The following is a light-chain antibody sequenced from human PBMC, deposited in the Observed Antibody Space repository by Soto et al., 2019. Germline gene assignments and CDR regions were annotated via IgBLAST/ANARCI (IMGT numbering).Light chain of an antibody. J-gene: IGKJ5*01. V-gene: IGKV3-20*01. CDR3: QQYGSSPIT. CDR1: QSVSSSY. Sequence: EIVLTQSPGTLSLSPGDRATLSCRASQSVSSSYLAWYQQKPGQAPRLVIYGASSRATGIPDRFSGSGSGTDLTITISRLEPEDFEVYDGQQYGSSPITFGQGTRLEIK. CDR2: GAS.